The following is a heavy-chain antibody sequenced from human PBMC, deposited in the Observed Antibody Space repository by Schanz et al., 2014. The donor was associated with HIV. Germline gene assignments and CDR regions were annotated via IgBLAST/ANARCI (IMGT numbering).Heavy chain of an antibody. CDR1: GFTFRSYA. D-gene: IGHD2-2*01. CDR2: ITGSGVST. V-gene: IGHV3-23*01. CDR3: ARDGARTSHWGF. Sequence: EVQLLESGGGLVQPGGSLRLTCAASGFTFRSYAMTWVRQAPGKGLDWVSGITGSGVSTYYADSVKGRFTISRDNSKNTLYLQMNSLRAEDTAVYFCARDGARTSHWGFWGQGTLVTVSS. J-gene: IGHJ4*02.